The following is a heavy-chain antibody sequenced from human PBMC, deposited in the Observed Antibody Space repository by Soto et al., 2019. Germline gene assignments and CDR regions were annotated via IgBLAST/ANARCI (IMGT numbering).Heavy chain of an antibody. CDR2: IIPILGIA. CDR1: EGTFSSYT. V-gene: IGHV1-69*02. J-gene: IGHJ4*02. Sequence: QVQLVQSGAEVKKPGSAVKVSCKASEGTFSSYTISWVRQAPGQGLEGMGRIIPILGIANYAQKFQGRVTITADKSTSTAYMELSSLRSEDTAVYYCASRYDSSDYWGQGTLVTVSS. D-gene: IGHD3-22*01. CDR3: ASRYDSSDY.